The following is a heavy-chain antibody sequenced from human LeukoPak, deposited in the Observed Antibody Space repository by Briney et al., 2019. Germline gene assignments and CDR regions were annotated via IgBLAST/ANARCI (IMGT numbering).Heavy chain of an antibody. D-gene: IGHD4/OR15-4a*01. Sequence: GGSLRLSCEASGFTFINSAMSWVRQAPGKGLEWVSFIYSDNTHYSDSVKGRFTISRDNSKNTLYLQMNSLRAEDTAVYYCARRAGAYSHPYDYWGQGTLVTVSS. J-gene: IGHJ4*02. CDR2: IYSDNT. V-gene: IGHV3-53*01. CDR3: ARRAGAYSHPYDY. CDR1: GFTFINSA.